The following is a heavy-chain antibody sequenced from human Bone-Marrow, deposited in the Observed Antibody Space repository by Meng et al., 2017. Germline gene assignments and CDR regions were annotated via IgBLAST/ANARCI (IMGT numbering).Heavy chain of an antibody. J-gene: IGHJ4*02. CDR2: IIPIFGTA. D-gene: IGHD4-17*01. Sequence: SSVNVSCKASGGTFSSYPISWVRQAPGQGLEWMGGIIPIFGTANYAQKFQGRVTITADESTSTAYMELSRLRSDDTAVYYCARDLGDYGDYGADYWGQGTLVTVSS. CDR1: GGTFSSYP. CDR3: ARDLGDYGDYGADY. V-gene: IGHV1-69*13.